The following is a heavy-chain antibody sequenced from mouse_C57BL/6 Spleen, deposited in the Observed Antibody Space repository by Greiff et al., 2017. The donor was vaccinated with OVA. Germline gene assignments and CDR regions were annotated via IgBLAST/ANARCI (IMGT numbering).Heavy chain of an antibody. CDR2: INPSTGGT. CDR1: GYSFTGYY. J-gene: IGHJ1*03. V-gene: IGHV1-42*01. CDR3: ARTYDGYYQYFDV. Sequence: VQLKESGPELVKPGASVKISCKASGYSFTGYYMNWVKQSPEKSLEWIGEINPSTGGTTYNQKFKAKATLTVDKSSSTAYMQLKSLTSEDSAVYYCARTYDGYYQYFDVWGTGTTVTVSS. D-gene: IGHD2-3*01.